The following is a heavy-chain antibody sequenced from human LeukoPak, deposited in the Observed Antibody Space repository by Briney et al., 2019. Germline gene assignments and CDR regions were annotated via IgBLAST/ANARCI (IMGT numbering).Heavy chain of an antibody. J-gene: IGHJ4*02. CDR3: LRGDRRDY. CDR1: GFTFSSYW. V-gene: IGHV3-74*01. CDR2: INSDGSST. Sequence: PGGSPRLSCAASGFTFSSYWMHWVRQAPGKWLVWVSRINSDGSSTSYADSVKGRFTISRDNAKNTLYLQMNSRRVEDTAVYYCLRGDRRDYWGQGTLVTVSS.